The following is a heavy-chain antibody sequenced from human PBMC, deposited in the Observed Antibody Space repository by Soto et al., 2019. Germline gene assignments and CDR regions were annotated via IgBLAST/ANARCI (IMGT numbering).Heavy chain of an antibody. J-gene: IGHJ6*02. V-gene: IGHV1-69*01. CDR1: GGTFSSYA. D-gene: IGHD6-19*01. CDR2: IIPIFGTA. CDR3: ARADTLSSGWLVYYYYYYGMDV. Sequence: QVQLVQSGAEVKKPGSSVKVSCKASGGTFSSYAISWVRQAPGQGLEWMGGIIPIFGTANYAQKFQGRVTITADESTSTAYMELSSLRSEDTAVYYCARADTLSSGWLVYYYYYYGMDVWGQGTTVTVSS.